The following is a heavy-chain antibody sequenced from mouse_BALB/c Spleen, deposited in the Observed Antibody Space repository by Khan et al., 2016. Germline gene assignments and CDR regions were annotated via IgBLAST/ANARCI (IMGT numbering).Heavy chain of an antibody. CDR1: GFNIKDTY. CDR2: IDPANGNT. D-gene: IGHD1-1*01. J-gene: IGHJ4*01. CDR3: ASGLYYYGSSYYAMDY. Sequence: VQLQQSGAESVKPGASVKLSCTATGFNIKDTYMYWVKQRPEQGLEWIGRIDPANGNTKYVPKFQGKATITADTSSNTAYLQLSSLPSEDTAVYYCASGLYYYGSSYYAMDYWGQGTSVTVSS. V-gene: IGHV14-3*02.